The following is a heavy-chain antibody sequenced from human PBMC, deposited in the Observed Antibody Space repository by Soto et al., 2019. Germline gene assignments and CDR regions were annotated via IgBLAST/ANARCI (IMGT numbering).Heavy chain of an antibody. CDR1: GFTFSDYY. Sequence: QVQLVESGGGLVKPGGSLRLSCAASGFTFSDYYMSWIRQAPGKGLEWVSYISSSGSTIYYADSVKGRFTISRDNAKNSLYLQMNSLRAEDTAVYYCARDDSPLRYFDWLQKPDDAFDFWGQGTMVTVSS. CDR3: ARDDSPLRYFDWLQKPDDAFDF. V-gene: IGHV3-11*01. CDR2: ISSSGSTI. D-gene: IGHD3-9*01. J-gene: IGHJ3*01.